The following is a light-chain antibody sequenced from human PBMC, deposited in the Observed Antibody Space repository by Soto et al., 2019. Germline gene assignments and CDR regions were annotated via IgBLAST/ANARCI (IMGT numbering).Light chain of an antibody. CDR3: SSYTSSSTVV. CDR2: DVS. V-gene: IGLV2-14*01. Sequence: QSALPQPASVSGSPGQSITISCTGTSSDVGGYNYVSWYQQHPGKAPKLMIYDVSNRPSGVSDRFSGAKSGNTASLTSSGFQAEEEADYYCSSYTSSSTVVFGGGTKLTVL. J-gene: IGLJ2*01. CDR1: SSDVGGYNY.